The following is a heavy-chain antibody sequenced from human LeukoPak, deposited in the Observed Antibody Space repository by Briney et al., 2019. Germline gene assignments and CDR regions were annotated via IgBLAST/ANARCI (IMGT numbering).Heavy chain of an antibody. CDR2: IYYSGST. V-gene: IGHV4-59*12. CDR3: ARDYYYYGMDV. J-gene: IGHJ6*02. Sequence: SETLSLTCTVSGGSISSYYWSWIRQPPGRGLEWIGYIYYSGSTNYNPSLKSRVTISVDTSKNQFSLKLSSVTAADTAVYYCARDYYYYGMDVWGQGTTVTVSS. CDR1: GGSISSYY.